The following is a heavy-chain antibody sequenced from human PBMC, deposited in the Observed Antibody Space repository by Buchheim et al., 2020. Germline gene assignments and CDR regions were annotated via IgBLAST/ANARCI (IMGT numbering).Heavy chain of an antibody. CDR2: MDNSGST. Sequence: QVQLQESGPGLVKPSQTLSLTCTVSGDSMERGGFYWNWIRQHPGMGLEFIGYMDNSGSTYFNPSLRSRVTISADTSKNQFSLKLSSVTAADTAVYFCARGTPRYYFDFWGQGTL. CDR3: ARGTPRYYFDF. D-gene: IGHD3-10*01. CDR1: GDSMERGGFY. J-gene: IGHJ4*02. V-gene: IGHV4-31*03.